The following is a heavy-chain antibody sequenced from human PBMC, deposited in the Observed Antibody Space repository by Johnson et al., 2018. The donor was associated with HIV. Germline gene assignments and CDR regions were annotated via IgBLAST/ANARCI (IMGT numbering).Heavy chain of an antibody. CDR1: GFTFSNAW. Sequence: VQLVESGGGLVKPGGSLRLPCAASGFTFSNAWMTWVRQAPGKGLEWVGRIKSKSDGGTTDYAAPVRGSFSISRDDSETTVYLQMNSLKIEDTAVYYCTTNFWSGCDPDAVDIWGQGTMVTVSS. J-gene: IGHJ3*02. CDR2: IKSKSDGGTT. CDR3: TTNFWSGCDPDAVDI. V-gene: IGHV3-15*01. D-gene: IGHD3-3*01.